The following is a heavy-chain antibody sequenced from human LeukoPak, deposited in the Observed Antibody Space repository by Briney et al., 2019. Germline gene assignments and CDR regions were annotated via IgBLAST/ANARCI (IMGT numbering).Heavy chain of an antibody. CDR3: ARVPGSLSPFDY. CDR1: GFTFSSYW. V-gene: IGHV3-74*01. Sequence: PGRSLRLSCAASGFTFSSYWMHWVRQAPGKGLVCVSRINSDGSSTSYADSVKGRFTISRDNAKNTLYLQMNSLRAEDTAVYYCARVPGSLSPFDYWGQGILVTVSS. CDR2: INSDGSST. J-gene: IGHJ4*02. D-gene: IGHD1-26*01.